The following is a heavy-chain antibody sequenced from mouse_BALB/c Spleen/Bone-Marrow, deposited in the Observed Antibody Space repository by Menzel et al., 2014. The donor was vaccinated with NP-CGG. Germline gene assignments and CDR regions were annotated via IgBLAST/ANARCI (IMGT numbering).Heavy chain of an antibody. Sequence: QVQLQQPGAELARPGASAKLSCKASGYTFTDYYINWVKQRTGQGLEWIGEIYPGSGNTYYNEKFKGKATLTADKSSSTAYMQLSSLTSEDSAVYFCAREGDPGAWFAYWGQGTLVTVSA. V-gene: IGHV1-77*01. CDR3: AREGDPGAWFAY. J-gene: IGHJ3*01. D-gene: IGHD3-3*01. CDR2: IYPGSGNT. CDR1: GYTFTDYY.